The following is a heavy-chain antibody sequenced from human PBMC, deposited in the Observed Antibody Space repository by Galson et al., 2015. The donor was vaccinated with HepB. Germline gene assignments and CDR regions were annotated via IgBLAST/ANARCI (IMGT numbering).Heavy chain of an antibody. CDR1: GFTFSSYS. V-gene: IGHV3-21*01. D-gene: IGHD6-6*01. CDR2: ISSSSSYT. CDR3: ARVRIAAHHDAFDI. Sequence: SLRLSCAASGFTFSSYSMNWVRQAPGKGLEWVSSISSSSSYTYYADSVKGRFTISRDNAKDSLYLQMNSLRAEDTAVYYCARVRIAAHHDAFDIWGQGTMVTVSS. J-gene: IGHJ3*02.